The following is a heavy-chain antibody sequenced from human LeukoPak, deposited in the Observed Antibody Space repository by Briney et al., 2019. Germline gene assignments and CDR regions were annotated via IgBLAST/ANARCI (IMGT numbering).Heavy chain of an antibody. CDR1: GFTFSRYG. J-gene: IGHJ4*02. CDR2: ISRSGVNT. D-gene: IGHD6-13*01. V-gene: IGHV3-23*01. CDR3: AKSFGPVIAAAGTGAD. Sequence: GGSLRLSCAASGFTFSRYGMTWVRQAPGKGLKWVSVISRSGVNTYYADSVTGRFTISRDNSKNTLYLQMNSLGAEDTAVYYCAKSFGPVIAAAGTGADWGQGILVTVSS.